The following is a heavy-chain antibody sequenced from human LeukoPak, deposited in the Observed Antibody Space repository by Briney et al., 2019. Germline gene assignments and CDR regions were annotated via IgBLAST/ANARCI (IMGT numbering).Heavy chain of an antibody. CDR1: VYIFSSPDM. D-gene: IGHD2-21*02. V-gene: IGHV4-39*01. Sequence: GPLRLSCTASVYIFSSPDMNWAREATGKGLEWVGNSDYSGNTFYNPSLKGRVTISVDTSKNQFSRTLNSVTPADTAVYYCARHVRVTAMTYYWGQGTLVTVS. J-gene: IGHJ4*02. CDR3: ARHVRVTAMTYY. CDR2: SDYSGNT.